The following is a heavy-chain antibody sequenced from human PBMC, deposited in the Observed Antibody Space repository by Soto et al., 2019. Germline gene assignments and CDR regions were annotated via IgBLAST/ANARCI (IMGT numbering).Heavy chain of an antibody. V-gene: IGHV1-18*01. Sequence: APVKLSCKASGDTFSIYAISWVRQAPGQGLEWMGWISAYNGNTNYAQKLQGRVTMTTDTSTSTAYMELRSLRSDDTAVYYCARVGGDYVIYYYMDVWGKGTTVTVSS. CDR3: ARVGGDYVIYYYMDV. J-gene: IGHJ6*03. CDR1: GDTFSIYA. D-gene: IGHD4-17*01. CDR2: ISAYNGNT.